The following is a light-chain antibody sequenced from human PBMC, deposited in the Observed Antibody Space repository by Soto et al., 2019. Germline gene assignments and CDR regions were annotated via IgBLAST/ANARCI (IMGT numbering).Light chain of an antibody. CDR3: GTWVRRLNTGV. Sequence: QSVLTQPPSVSAAPGQRVTISCSGSTSNIENNYVSWYQQLPGTAPRLLIYDNHKRPSGIPDRFSGSKSGTSATLGITGLHAGDVVDYCCGTWVRRLNTGVFGCSTKQTV. V-gene: IGLV1-51*01. J-gene: IGLJ2*01. CDR2: DNH. CDR1: TSNIENNY.